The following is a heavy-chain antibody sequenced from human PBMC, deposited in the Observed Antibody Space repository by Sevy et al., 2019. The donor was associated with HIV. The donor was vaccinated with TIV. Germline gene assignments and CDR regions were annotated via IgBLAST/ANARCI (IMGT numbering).Heavy chain of an antibody. D-gene: IGHD3-22*01. Sequence: GGSLRLSCVASGFTFRSYTMKWVRQAPGKGLECVSSISSSGSYIYYADSVKGRFTISRDDAKNSLYLQMNTLRAEDAALHYCARVRLYDTRDFDYWGQGTLVTVSS. CDR1: GFTFRSYT. CDR3: ARVRLYDTRDFDY. CDR2: ISSSGSYI. J-gene: IGHJ4*02. V-gene: IGHV3-21*01.